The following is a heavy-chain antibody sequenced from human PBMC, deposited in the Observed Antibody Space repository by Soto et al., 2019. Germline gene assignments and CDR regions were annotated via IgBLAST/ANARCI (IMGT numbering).Heavy chain of an antibody. CDR2: VSGSGGNT. CDR3: AKLNLFVSAAAGRGPFDY. D-gene: IGHD6-13*01. V-gene: IGHV3-23*01. J-gene: IGHJ4*02. CDR1: GFTFSNYA. Sequence: VQLLESGGGLVQPGGSLRLSCAASGFTFSNYAMSWVRQAPGKGLEWVSAVSGSGGNTYYADSVQGRFTISRDNSKNMLNLKMNGLRDEDTAVYYCAKLNLFVSAAAGRGPFDYWGQGTLVTVSS.